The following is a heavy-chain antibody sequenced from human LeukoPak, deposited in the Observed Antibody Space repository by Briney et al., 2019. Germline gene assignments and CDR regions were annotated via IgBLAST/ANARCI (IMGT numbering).Heavy chain of an antibody. J-gene: IGHJ4*01. CDR2: ISTNGDT. V-gene: IGHV4-4*07. CDR3: AFSEVGTTKVVDY. D-gene: IGHD1-26*01. Sequence: PSETLSLTCTVSGDSIRNYYWSWIRQPAGKGLEWIGRISTNGDTNYNPSLNSRVTMSIDESRNQFSLKLNSVTAADTAVYYCAFSEVGTTKVVDYWGQGLVVTVSS. CDR1: GDSIRNYY.